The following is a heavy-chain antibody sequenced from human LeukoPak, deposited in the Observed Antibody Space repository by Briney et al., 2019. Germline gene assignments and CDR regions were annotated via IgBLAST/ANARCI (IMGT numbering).Heavy chain of an antibody. D-gene: IGHD2-15*01. Sequence: ASVKVSCKASGYTFTSYAMHWVRQAPGQRLEWMGWINAGNGNTKYSQKLQGRVTMTTDTSTSTAYMELRSLGFDDTAVYYCARYCSGGSCYSNYYGMDVWGQGTTVTVSS. CDR3: ARYCSGGSCYSNYYGMDV. V-gene: IGHV1-3*01. CDR1: GYTFTSYA. J-gene: IGHJ6*02. CDR2: INAGNGNT.